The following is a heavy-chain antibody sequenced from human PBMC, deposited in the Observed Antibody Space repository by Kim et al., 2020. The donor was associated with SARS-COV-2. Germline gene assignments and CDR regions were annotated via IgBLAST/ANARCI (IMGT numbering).Heavy chain of an antibody. CDR1: GGTFSSYA. CDR3: ARDRHVRYFDPNGMDV. Sequence: SVKVSCKASGGTFSSYAISWVRQAPGQGLEWMGGIIPIFGTANYARKFQGRVTITADESTSTAYMELSSLRSEDTAVYYCARDRHVRYFDPNGMDVWGQGTTVTVSS. V-gene: IGHV1-69*13. J-gene: IGHJ6*02. CDR2: IIPIFGTA. D-gene: IGHD3-9*01.